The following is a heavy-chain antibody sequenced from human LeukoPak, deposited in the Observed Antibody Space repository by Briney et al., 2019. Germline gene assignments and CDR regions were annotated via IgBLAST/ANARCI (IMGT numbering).Heavy chain of an antibody. D-gene: IGHD2-2*01. CDR2: IYYSGST. CDR3: ASQDIVVVPAAGFDP. V-gene: IGHV4-39*07. Sequence: SETLSLTCTVSGGSISSSSYYWGWIRQPPGKGLEWVGSIYYSGSTYYNPSLKSRVTISVDTSKNQFSLKLSSVTAADTAVYYCASQDIVVVPAAGFDPSGQGTLVTVSS. CDR1: GGSISSSSYY. J-gene: IGHJ5*02.